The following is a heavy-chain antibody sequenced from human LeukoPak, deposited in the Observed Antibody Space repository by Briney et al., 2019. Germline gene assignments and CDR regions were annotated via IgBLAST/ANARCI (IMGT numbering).Heavy chain of an antibody. CDR2: IYHSGST. D-gene: IGHD2-2*01. CDR1: GGSISSGDYY. CDR3: ARVVVVVPATTPFDP. Sequence: SETLSLTCTVSGGSISSGDYYWSWVRQPPGKGLEWIVEIYHSGSTNYNPSLKSRVTISVDKSKNQFSLKLSSVTAADTAVYYCARVVVVVPATTPFDPWGQGTLVTVSS. J-gene: IGHJ5*02. V-gene: IGHV4-4*02.